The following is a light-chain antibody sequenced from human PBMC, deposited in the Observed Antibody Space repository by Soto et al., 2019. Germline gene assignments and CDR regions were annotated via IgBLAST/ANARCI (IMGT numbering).Light chain of an antibody. CDR1: MRDVGAYNL. J-gene: IGLJ3*02. Sequence: LTQPASVSGSAGQSITISCSGTMRDVGAYNLVSWYQQHPGTAPKLIIYEVRNRPSGISSRFSGSRSGNTASLTISGLRPEDEGDYYCSAYTARSTLVFGGGTKVTVL. V-gene: IGLV2-14*01. CDR3: SAYTARSTLV. CDR2: EVR.